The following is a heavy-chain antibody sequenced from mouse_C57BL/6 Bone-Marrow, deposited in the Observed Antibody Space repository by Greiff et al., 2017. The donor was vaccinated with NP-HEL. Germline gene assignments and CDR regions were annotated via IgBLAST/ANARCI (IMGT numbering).Heavy chain of an antibody. J-gene: IGHJ4*01. CDR2: INPSTGGT. CDR3: ARKVYEDAMDY. Sequence: EVHLVESGPELVKPGASVKISCKASGYSFTGYYMNWVKQSPEKSLEWIGEINPSTGGTTYNQKFKAKATLTVDKSSSTAYMQLKSLTSEDSAVYYCARKVYEDAMDYWGQGTSVTVSS. CDR1: GYSFTGYY. V-gene: IGHV1-42*01. D-gene: IGHD2-12*01.